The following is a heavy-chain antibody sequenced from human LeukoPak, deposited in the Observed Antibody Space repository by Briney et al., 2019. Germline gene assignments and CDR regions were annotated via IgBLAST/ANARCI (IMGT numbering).Heavy chain of an antibody. J-gene: IGHJ3*02. CDR1: GGSISSGGYY. CDR3: ARDVPPDAFDI. V-gene: IGHV4-31*03. Sequence: SETLSLTCTVSGGSISSGGYYWSWIRQHPGKGLEWVGYIYYSGSTYYNPSLKSRVTISVDTSKNQFSLKLSSVPAADMAVYYCARDVPPDAFDIWGQGTMVTVSS. CDR2: IYYSGST. D-gene: IGHD2-2*01.